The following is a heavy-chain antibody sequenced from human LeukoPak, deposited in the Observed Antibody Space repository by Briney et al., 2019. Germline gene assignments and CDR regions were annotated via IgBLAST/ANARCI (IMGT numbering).Heavy chain of an antibody. V-gene: IGHV1-69*13. D-gene: IGHD6-19*01. CDR3: ARASNTGWFYFDY. J-gene: IGHJ4*02. CDR1: GGTFSTSA. CDR2: IIPLFRTA. Sequence: SVKASCKASGGTFSTSALNWVRQAPGQGLEWMGGIIPLFRTAKYVQKFQGRVTITADESTTTAYMEVRSLRSDDTAVYYCARASNTGWFYFDYWGQGTLVTVSS.